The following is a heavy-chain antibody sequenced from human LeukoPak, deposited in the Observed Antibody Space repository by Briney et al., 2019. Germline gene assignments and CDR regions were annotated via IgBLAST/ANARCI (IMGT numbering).Heavy chain of an antibody. CDR3: AKDPGKSVKGYYMDV. CDR2: IGSDGSDK. Sequence: PGGSLRLSCAASGFTFGSCGMHWVRQAPGKGLEWVSFIGSDGSDKYYADSVKGRFTISRDNSKNTLFLQMNSLRTEDTAFYYCAKDPGKSVKGYYMDVWGKGTTVTISS. D-gene: IGHD3-10*01. V-gene: IGHV3-30*02. J-gene: IGHJ6*03. CDR1: GFTFGSCG.